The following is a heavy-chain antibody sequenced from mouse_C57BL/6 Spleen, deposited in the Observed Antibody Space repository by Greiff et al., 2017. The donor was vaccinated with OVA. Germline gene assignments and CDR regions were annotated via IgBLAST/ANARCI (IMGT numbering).Heavy chain of an antibody. J-gene: IGHJ4*01. CDR1: GYTFTDYY. V-gene: IGHV1-76*01. D-gene: IGHD3-2*02. Sequence: QVQLQQSGAELVRPGASVKLSCKASGYTFTDYYINWVKQRPGQGLEWIARIYPGSGNTYYNEKFKGKATLTAEKSSSTAYMQLSSLTSEDSAVYFCARDSSGYVDYAMDYWGQGTSVTVSS. CDR3: ARDSSGYVDYAMDY. CDR2: IYPGSGNT.